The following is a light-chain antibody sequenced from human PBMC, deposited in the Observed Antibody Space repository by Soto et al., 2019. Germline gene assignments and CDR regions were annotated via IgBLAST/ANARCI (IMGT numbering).Light chain of an antibody. CDR3: QQYNSYSRT. CDR1: QSISSW. CDR2: DAS. J-gene: IGKJ1*01. Sequence: DIHRTPSPSTLSASVGDRVSIPCRASQSISSWLAWYQQKPGKAPKLLIYDASSLESGVPSRFSGSGSGTEFTLTISSLEPDDFATYYCQQYNSYSRTFGQGTKGDNK. V-gene: IGKV1-5*01.